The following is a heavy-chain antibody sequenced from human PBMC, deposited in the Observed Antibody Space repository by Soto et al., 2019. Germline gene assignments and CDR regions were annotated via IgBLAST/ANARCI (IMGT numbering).Heavy chain of an antibody. CDR3: ARSTMVRGVIIAFFDY. CDR2: IYYSGST. Sequence: SETLSLTCTVSGGSISSSSYYWGWIRQPPGKGLEWIGSIYYSGSTYYNPSLKSRVTISVDTSKNQFSLKLSSVTAADTAVYYCARSTMVRGVIIAFFDYWGQGTLVTVSS. CDR1: GGSISSSSYY. V-gene: IGHV4-39*01. J-gene: IGHJ4*02. D-gene: IGHD3-10*01.